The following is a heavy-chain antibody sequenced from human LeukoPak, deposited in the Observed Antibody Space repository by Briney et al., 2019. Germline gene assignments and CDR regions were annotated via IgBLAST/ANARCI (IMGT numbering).Heavy chain of an antibody. Sequence: ASVKVSCKASGYTFTSYDINWVRQATGQGLEWMGWMNHKSGNTGYAQKFQGRVTMTRNTSMRTAYVDVSSLRSEDTAVYYCARDAAGVDYWGQGTLVTVSS. D-gene: IGHD6-13*01. CDR2: MNHKSGNT. V-gene: IGHV1-8*01. CDR3: ARDAAGVDY. CDR1: GYTFTSYD. J-gene: IGHJ4*02.